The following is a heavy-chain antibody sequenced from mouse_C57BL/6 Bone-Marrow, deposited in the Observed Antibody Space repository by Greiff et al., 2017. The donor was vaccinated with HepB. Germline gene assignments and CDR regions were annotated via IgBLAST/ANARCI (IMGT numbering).Heavy chain of an antibody. J-gene: IGHJ3*01. CDR3: ASLSYDGYYVWFAY. D-gene: IGHD2-3*01. CDR2: INPNNGGT. CDR1: GYTFTDYN. Sequence: EVQRVESGPELVKPGASVKIPCKASGYTFTDYNMDWVKQSHGKSLEWIGDINPNNGGTIYNQKFKGKATLTVDKSSSTAYMELRSLTSEDTAVYYCASLSYDGYYVWFAYWGQGTRVTVSA. V-gene: IGHV1-18*01.